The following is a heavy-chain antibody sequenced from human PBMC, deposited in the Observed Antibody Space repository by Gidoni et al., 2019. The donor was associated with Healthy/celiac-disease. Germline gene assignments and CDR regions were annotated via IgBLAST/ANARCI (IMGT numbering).Heavy chain of an antibody. D-gene: IGHD3-22*01. J-gene: IGHJ3*02. V-gene: IGHV4-59*01. CDR1: GGSISSYY. Sequence: QVKLQESGPGLVKPSETLSLPCTVSGGSISSYYWSWIRQPPGKGLEWIGYIYYSGSTNYNPSLKSRVTISVDTSKNQFSLKLSSVTAADTAVYYCARRFTTGKGAFDIWGQGTMVTVSS. CDR3: ARRFTTGKGAFDI. CDR2: IYYSGST.